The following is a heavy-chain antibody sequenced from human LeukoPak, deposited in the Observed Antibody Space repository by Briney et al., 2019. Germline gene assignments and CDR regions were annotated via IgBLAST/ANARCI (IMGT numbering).Heavy chain of an antibody. D-gene: IGHD3-16*01. CDR1: GGTFSSYA. CDR3: ARENIRDLGVFDY. Sequence: SVKVSCKASGGTFSSYAISWVRQAPGQGLEWMGGIIPIFGTANYAQKFQGRVTITADESTSTAYMELSSLRSEDTAVYYCARENIRDLGVFDYWGQGTLVTVSS. V-gene: IGHV1-69*01. J-gene: IGHJ4*02. CDR2: IIPIFGTA.